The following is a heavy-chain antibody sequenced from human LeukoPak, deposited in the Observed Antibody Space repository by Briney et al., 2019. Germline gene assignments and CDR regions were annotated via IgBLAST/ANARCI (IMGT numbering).Heavy chain of an antibody. CDR3: ARRNDPYYFDY. V-gene: IGHV4-30-4*08. J-gene: IGHJ4*02. CDR1: GGSLSSGDYY. Sequence: TSQTLSLICTVSGGSLSSGDYYWSWIRRPPGKGLEWIGYIYYSASSFYNTSLKSRLTISVDTSKNHFSLNLSSATAADTAVYYCARRNDPYYFDYWGQGTLATVSS. D-gene: IGHD3-16*01. CDR2: IYYSASS.